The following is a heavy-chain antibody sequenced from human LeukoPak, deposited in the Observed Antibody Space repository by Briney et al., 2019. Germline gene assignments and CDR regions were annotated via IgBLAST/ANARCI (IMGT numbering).Heavy chain of an antibody. Sequence: SETLSLTCTVSGGSISSYYWSWIRQPPGKGLEWIGYIYYSGSTNYNPSLKSRVTISVDTSKNQFSLKLSSVTAADTAVYYCARVRATVVTPLFYYYYGMDVWGQGTTVTVS. CDR1: GGSISSYY. J-gene: IGHJ6*02. CDR3: ARVRATVVTPLFYYYYGMDV. D-gene: IGHD4-23*01. V-gene: IGHV4-59*01. CDR2: IYYSGST.